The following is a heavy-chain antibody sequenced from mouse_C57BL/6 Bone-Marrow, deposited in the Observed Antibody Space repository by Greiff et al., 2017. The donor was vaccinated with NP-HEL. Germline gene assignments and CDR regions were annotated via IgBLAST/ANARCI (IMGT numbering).Heavy chain of an antibody. CDR2: INPYNGDT. V-gene: IGHV1-20*01. Sequence: EVQLKQSGPELVKPGDSVKISCKASGYSFTGYFMNWVMQSHGKSLEWIGRINPYNGDTFYNQKFKGKATLTVDKTSSTAHMELRSLTSEDSAVYYCARWGSSYGYWGQGTTLTVSS. J-gene: IGHJ2*01. CDR3: ARWGSSYGY. CDR1: GYSFTGYF. D-gene: IGHD1-1*01.